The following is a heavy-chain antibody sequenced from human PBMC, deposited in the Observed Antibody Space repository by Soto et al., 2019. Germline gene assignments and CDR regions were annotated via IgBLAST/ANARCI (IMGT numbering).Heavy chain of an antibody. Sequence: QVQLQESGPGLVKPSETLSLTCTVSGGSISSYYWSWIRQPPGKGLEWIGYIYYSGSTNYNPSLKSRVTISVDTSKNQFSLKLSSVTAADTAVYYCARVIPLKSHLVGAAESYYFDYWGQGTLVTVSS. D-gene: IGHD1-26*01. J-gene: IGHJ4*02. CDR1: GGSISSYY. CDR3: ARVIPLKSHLVGAAESYYFDY. V-gene: IGHV4-59*01. CDR2: IYYSGST.